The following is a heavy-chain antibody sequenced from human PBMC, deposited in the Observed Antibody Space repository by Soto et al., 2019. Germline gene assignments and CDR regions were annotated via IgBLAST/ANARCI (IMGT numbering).Heavy chain of an antibody. CDR3: ARDNYDSSGYYHRGFDY. CDR1: GFTVSSNY. D-gene: IGHD3-22*01. J-gene: IGHJ4*02. V-gene: IGHV3-66*01. Sequence: EVQLVESGGGLVQPGGSLRLSCAASGFTVSSNYMSWVRQAPGKGLEWVSVIYSGGSTYYADSVKGRFTISRDNSKNTLYLQMNRLRAEDTAVYYCARDNYDSSGYYHRGFDYWGQGTLVTVSS. CDR2: IYSGGST.